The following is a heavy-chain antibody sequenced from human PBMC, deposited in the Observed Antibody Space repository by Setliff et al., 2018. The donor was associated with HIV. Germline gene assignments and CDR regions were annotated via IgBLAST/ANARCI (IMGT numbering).Heavy chain of an antibody. CDR2: IYTSGST. CDR1: GGSISSGSYY. D-gene: IGHD3-22*01. J-gene: IGHJ2*01. CDR3: ARGSGYPWYFDL. V-gene: IGHV4-61*02. Sequence: SETLSLTCTVSGGSISSGSYYWSWIRQPAGKGLEWIGRIYTSGSTNYNPSLKSRDTISVDTSKNQFSLKLSSVTAADTAVYYCARGSGYPWYFDLWGRGTLVTVSS.